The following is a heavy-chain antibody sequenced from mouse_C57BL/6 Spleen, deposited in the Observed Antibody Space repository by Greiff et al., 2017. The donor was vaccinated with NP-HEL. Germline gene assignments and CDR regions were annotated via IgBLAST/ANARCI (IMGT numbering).Heavy chain of an antibody. CDR3: ARLYCDY. CDR2: IYPGDGDT. CDR1: GYAFSSSW. Sequence: QVQLQQSGPELVKPGASVKISCKASGYAFSSSWMNWVKQRPGKGLEWIGRIYPGDGDTNYNGKFKGKATLTADKSSSTAYMQLSSLTSEDSAVYFCARLYCDYWGQGTTLTVSS. J-gene: IGHJ2*01. V-gene: IGHV1-82*01.